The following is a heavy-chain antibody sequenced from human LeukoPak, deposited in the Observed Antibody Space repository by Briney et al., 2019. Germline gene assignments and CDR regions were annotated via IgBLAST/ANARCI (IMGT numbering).Heavy chain of an antibody. V-gene: IGHV1-3*01. D-gene: IGHD3-10*01. CDR2: INADNGHT. J-gene: IGHJ4*02. Sequence: ASVTVSCTASGYSFTSYVVHWVRQAPGQRLEWMGWINADNGHTKYSQKFQGRVTITSDTSASTAYMEMSSLRSEDTAVYYCARDRGGTGDFDYWGQGTLVSVSS. CDR1: GYSFTSYV. CDR3: ARDRGGTGDFDY.